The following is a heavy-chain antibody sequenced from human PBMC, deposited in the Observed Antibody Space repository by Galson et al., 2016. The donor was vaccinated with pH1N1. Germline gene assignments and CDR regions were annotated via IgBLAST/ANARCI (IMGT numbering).Heavy chain of an antibody. CDR2: ISRSSSKK. Sequence: SLRLSCAASNFVFDRYSINWVRPAPGKGLEWVSYISRSSSKKYYADSGKGRFTVSRDNSKNSVYLQMNSLRAEDAAVYYCVRDLNSNDFWSGAFLYWGQGSLVTVSS. D-gene: IGHD3-3*01. V-gene: IGHV3-48*04. J-gene: IGHJ4*02. CDR3: VRDLNSNDFWSGAFLY. CDR1: NFVFDRYS.